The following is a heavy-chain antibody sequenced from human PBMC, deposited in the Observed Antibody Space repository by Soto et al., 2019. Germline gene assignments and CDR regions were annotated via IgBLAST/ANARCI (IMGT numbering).Heavy chain of an antibody. V-gene: IGHV4-34*01. CDR2: INHSGST. Sequence: SETLSLTCAVYGGSFSGYYWSWIRQPPGKGLEWTGEINHSGSTNYNPSLKSRVTISVDTSKNQFSLKLSSVTAADTAVYYCARGRVDFWSGTGGYGMDVWGQGTTGTGS. CDR1: GGSFSGYY. D-gene: IGHD3-3*01. J-gene: IGHJ6*02. CDR3: ARGRVDFWSGTGGYGMDV.